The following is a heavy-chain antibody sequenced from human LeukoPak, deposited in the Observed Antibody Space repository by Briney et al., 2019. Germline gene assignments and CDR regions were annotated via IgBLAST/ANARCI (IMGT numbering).Heavy chain of an antibody. Sequence: SETLSLTCTVSGGPISSSSYYWGWIRQPPGKGLEWIGSIYYSGSTYYNPSLKSRVTISVDTSTNQFSLNLTSVTAADTAVYYCATQQWGFYYMDVWGKGTTVTVSS. V-gene: IGHV4-39*07. CDR2: IYYSGST. CDR1: GGPISSSSYY. D-gene: IGHD6-19*01. J-gene: IGHJ6*03. CDR3: ATQQWGFYYMDV.